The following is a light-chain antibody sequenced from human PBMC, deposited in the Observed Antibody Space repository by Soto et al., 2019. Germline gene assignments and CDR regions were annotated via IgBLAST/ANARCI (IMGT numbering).Light chain of an antibody. CDR2: KAS. CDR3: QQYNSDPYT. Sequence: DIQMTQSPSTLSASVGDRVTITCRASQSISSWLAWYQQKPGKAPKLLIYKASSLESGVPSRFSGSGSGTEFTRTISSLQPDDFATYYGQQYNSDPYTFGQGTKLEIK. CDR1: QSISSW. V-gene: IGKV1-5*03. J-gene: IGKJ2*01.